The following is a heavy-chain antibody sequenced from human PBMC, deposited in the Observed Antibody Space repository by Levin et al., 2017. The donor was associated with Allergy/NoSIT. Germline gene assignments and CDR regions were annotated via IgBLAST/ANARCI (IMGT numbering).Heavy chain of an antibody. CDR2: MYSTGTT. CDR1: GFTVSSNY. CDR3: SSAPGFTDY. J-gene: IGHJ4*02. V-gene: IGHV3-66*01. Sequence: ASVKVSCAASGFTVSSNYMAWVRQVPGKGLEWVSVMYSTGTTYYADSVKGRFTISRDSSKNTLYLQMNSLRAEDTAVYYCSSAPGFTDYWGQGTLVTVSS.